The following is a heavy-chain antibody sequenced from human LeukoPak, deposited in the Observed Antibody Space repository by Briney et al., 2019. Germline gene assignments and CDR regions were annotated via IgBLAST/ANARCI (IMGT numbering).Heavy chain of an antibody. D-gene: IGHD4-17*01. J-gene: IGHJ4*02. V-gene: IGHV4-4*07. CDR3: AREGRYGDYEGY. CDR2: IYSGGST. CDR1: GASLNSYY. Sequence: PSETLSLTCTVSGASLNSYYWSWIWQPAGKGLEWIGRIYSGGSTNYNPSLKSRVTLSVDTSKNQFSLRLSSLTVADTAVYYCAREGRYGDYEGYWGQGTLVTVSS.